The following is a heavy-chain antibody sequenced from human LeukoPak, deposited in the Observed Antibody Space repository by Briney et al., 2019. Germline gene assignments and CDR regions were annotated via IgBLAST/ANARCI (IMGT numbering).Heavy chain of an antibody. Sequence: GGSLRLSCAASGFTFSSYWMSWVRQAPGKGLEWVANIKQDGSEKYYVDSVKGRFTIPRDNAKNSLYLQMNSLRAEDTAVYYCAREEVGATDLFDYWGQGTLVTVSS. D-gene: IGHD1-26*01. CDR2: IKQDGSEK. CDR3: AREEVGATDLFDY. V-gene: IGHV3-7*01. J-gene: IGHJ4*02. CDR1: GFTFSSYW.